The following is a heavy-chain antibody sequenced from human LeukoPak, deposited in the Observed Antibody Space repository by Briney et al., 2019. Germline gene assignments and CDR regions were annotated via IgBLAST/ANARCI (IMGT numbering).Heavy chain of an antibody. V-gene: IGHV4-59*01. Sequence: SETLSLTCTASGGSISSYYWSWIRQPPGKGLEWIGYIYYSGSTNYNPSLKSRVTISVDTSKNQFSPKLSSVTAADTAVYYCARVTTGDYFDYWGQGTLVSV. CDR2: IYYSGST. CDR3: ARVTTGDYFDY. D-gene: IGHD4-17*01. J-gene: IGHJ4*02. CDR1: GGSISSYY.